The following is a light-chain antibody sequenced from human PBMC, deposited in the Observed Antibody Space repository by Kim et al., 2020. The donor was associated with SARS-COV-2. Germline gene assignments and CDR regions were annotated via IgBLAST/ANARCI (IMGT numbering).Light chain of an antibody. V-gene: IGLV1-36*01. CDR3: AAWDDSLNGLI. J-gene: IGLJ2*01. Sequence: QRVTISCSGSSSNIGNNAVNWYQQLPGKAPKLLIYYDDLLPSGVSDRFSGSKSGTSASLAISGLQSEDEADYYCAAWDDSLNGLIFGGGTQLTVL. CDR2: YDD. CDR1: SSNIGNNA.